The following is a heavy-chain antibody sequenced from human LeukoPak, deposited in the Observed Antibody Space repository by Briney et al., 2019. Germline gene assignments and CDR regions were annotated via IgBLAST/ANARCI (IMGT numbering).Heavy chain of an antibody. D-gene: IGHD3-22*01. Sequence: SETLSLTCTVSGGSISSGSYYWSWIRQPAGKGLEWIGRIYTSGSTNYNPSLMSRVTISVDTSKNQFSLKLSSVTAADTAVYYCASGDSSGYYDYWGQGTLVTVSS. V-gene: IGHV4-61*02. CDR3: ASGDSSGYYDY. CDR2: IYTSGST. CDR1: GGSISSGSYY. J-gene: IGHJ4*02.